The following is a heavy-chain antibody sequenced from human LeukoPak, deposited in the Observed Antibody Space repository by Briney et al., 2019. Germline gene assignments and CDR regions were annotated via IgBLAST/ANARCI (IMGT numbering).Heavy chain of an antibody. CDR1: GGPISSYY. Sequence: KSSETLSLTCTVSGGPISSYYWSWIRQPPGKGLEWIGYIYYSGSTNYNPSLKSRVTISVDTSKNQFSLKLSSVTAADTAVYYCARDRGGRWWFDYWGQGTLVTVSS. CDR3: ARDRGGRWWFDY. CDR2: IYYSGST. V-gene: IGHV4-59*01. D-gene: IGHD2-15*01. J-gene: IGHJ4*02.